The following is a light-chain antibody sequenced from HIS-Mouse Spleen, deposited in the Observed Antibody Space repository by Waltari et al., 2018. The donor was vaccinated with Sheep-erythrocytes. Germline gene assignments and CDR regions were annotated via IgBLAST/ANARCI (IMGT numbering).Light chain of an antibody. J-gene: IGLJ3*02. CDR1: SSDVGGYNY. Sequence: QSALTQPRSVSGPPGPSVPIPCPGPSSDVGGYNYVSWYQQHPGKAPKLMIYDVSKRPSGVPDRFSGSKSGNTASLTISGLQAEDEADYYCCSYAGSYTWVFGGGTKLTVL. CDR2: DVS. V-gene: IGLV2-11*01. CDR3: CSYAGSYTWV.